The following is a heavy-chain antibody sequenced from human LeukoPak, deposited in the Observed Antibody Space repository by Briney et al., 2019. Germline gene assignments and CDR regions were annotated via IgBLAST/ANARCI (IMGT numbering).Heavy chain of an antibody. V-gene: IGHV4-39*01. J-gene: IGHJ4*02. CDR2: IYYSGST. Sequence: KSSETLSLTCTVSGGSISSSSYYWGWIRQPPGKGLEWIGSIYYSGSTYYNPSLKSRVTISVDTSKNQFSLKLSSVTAADTAVHYCARHGERRWLSDYWGQGTLVTVSS. D-gene: IGHD3-22*01. CDR1: GGSISSSSYY. CDR3: ARHGERRWLSDY.